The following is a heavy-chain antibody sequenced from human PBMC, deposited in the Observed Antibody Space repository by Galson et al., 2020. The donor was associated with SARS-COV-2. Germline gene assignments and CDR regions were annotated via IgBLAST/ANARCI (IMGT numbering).Heavy chain of an antibody. CDR3: ARDGQGSSWYYFDY. V-gene: IGHV3-33*01. CDR2: IWYDGSNK. CDR1: GFTLGDYA. D-gene: IGHD6-13*01. J-gene: IGHJ4*02. Sequence: GGSLRLSCTASGFTLGDYAMSWFRQAPGKGLEWVAVIWYDGSNKYYADSVKGRFTISRDNSKNTLYLQMNSLRAEDTAVYYCARDGQGSSWYYFDYWGQGTLVTVSS.